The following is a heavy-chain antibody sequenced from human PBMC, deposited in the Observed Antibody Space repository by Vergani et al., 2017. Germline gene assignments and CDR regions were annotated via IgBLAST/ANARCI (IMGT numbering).Heavy chain of an antibody. CDR3: AREGAKDQPPV. D-gene: IGHD2-2*01. Sequence: QLQLQESGSGLVKPSQTLSLTCAVSGGSISSGGYSWSWIRQPPGKGLEWIGYIYHSGSTYYNPSLKSRVTISVNRSKNQFSLKLSAVTAADTAVYYCAREGAKDQPPVWGKGTTVTVSS. CDR2: IYHSGST. CDR1: GGSISSGGYS. J-gene: IGHJ6*04. V-gene: IGHV4-30-2*01.